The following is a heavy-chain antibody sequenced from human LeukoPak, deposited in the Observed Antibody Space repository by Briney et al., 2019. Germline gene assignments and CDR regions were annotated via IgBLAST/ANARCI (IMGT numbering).Heavy chain of an antibody. J-gene: IGHJ4*02. V-gene: IGHV1-3*04. CDR3: AKEVTLIVVARSFFDY. D-gene: IGHD3-22*01. Sequence: ASVKVSCKASGYTFTSYAMHWVRQAPGQRPEWMGWVNTGTGNTRYSEKFQGRVTITRDTSANTVYMELTSLTSGDTAVYYCAKEVTLIVVARSFFDYWGQGTLVTVSS. CDR1: GYTFTSYA. CDR2: VNTGTGNT.